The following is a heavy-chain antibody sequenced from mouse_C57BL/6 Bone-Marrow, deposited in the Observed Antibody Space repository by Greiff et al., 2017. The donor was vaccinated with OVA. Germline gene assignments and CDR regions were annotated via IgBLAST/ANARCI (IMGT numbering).Heavy chain of an antibody. J-gene: IGHJ1*03. CDR1: GYTFTSYW. V-gene: IGHV1-72*01. CDR2: IDPNSGGT. D-gene: IGHD1-1*01. CDR3: ASGYGSSHWYFDV. Sequence: QVQLQQPGAELVKPGASVKLSCKASGYTFTSYWMHWVKQRPGRGLEWIGRIDPNSGGTTYNEKFKSKATLTVDKPSSTAYMQLSSLTSEYSPVSYCASGYGSSHWYFDVWGTGTTVTVSS.